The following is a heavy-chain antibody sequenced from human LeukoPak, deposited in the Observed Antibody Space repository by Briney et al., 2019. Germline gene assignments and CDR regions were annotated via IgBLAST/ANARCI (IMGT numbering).Heavy chain of an antibody. CDR3: AGHVSMTFDY. Sequence: SETLSLTCTVSGGSISSSSYYWGWIRQPPGKGLEWIGSIYYSGSTYYNPSLKSRVTISVDTSKNQFSLKLSSVTAADTAVYYCAGHVSMTFDYWGQGTLVTVSS. CDR2: IYYSGST. J-gene: IGHJ4*02. D-gene: IGHD2/OR15-2a*01. CDR1: GGSISSSSYY. V-gene: IGHV4-39*01.